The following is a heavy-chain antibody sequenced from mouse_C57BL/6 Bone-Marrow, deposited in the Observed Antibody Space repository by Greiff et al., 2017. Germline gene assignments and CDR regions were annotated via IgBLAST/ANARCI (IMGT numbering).Heavy chain of an antibody. CDR2: ISDGGSYT. V-gene: IGHV5-4*03. D-gene: IGHD1-1*01. CDR3: ARYYYGSMFAY. J-gene: IGHJ3*01. Sequence: DVMLVESGGGLVKPGGSLKLSCAASGFTFSSYAMSWVRQTPETRLELVATISDGGSYTYSPDTVQGRFTISRDNAKNNLYLQMSHLKSEDTAMYYCARYYYGSMFAYWGQGTLVTVSA. CDR1: GFTFSSYA.